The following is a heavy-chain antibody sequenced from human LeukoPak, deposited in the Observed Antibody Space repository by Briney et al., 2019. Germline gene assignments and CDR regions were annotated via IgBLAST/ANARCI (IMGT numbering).Heavy chain of an antibody. Sequence: PSLKVSCKASGYTFTSYGISWVRQAPGPRLKWLGWISAYNGNTNYAQKLQGRVTMTPDTSTSTAYMELRSLRSDDTAVYYCARDYRPHYAPDYWGQGTLVTVSS. J-gene: IGHJ4*02. V-gene: IGHV1-18*04. CDR3: ARDYRPHYAPDY. CDR1: GYTFTSYG. D-gene: IGHD2-2*01. CDR2: ISAYNGNT.